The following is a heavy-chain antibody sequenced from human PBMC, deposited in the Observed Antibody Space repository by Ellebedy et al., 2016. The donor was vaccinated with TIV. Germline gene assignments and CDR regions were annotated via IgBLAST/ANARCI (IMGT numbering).Heavy chain of an antibody. CDR1: GFTFSSYA. V-gene: IGHV3-33*08. CDR2: IWYDGSNK. CDR3: ARNHGGNSAFDY. J-gene: IGHJ4*02. D-gene: IGHD4-23*01. Sequence: GESLKISCAASGFTFSSYAMHWVRQAPGKGLEWVAVIWYDGSNKYYADSVKGRFTISRDNSKNTLYLQMNSLRAEDTAVYYCARNHGGNSAFDYWGQGTLVTVSS.